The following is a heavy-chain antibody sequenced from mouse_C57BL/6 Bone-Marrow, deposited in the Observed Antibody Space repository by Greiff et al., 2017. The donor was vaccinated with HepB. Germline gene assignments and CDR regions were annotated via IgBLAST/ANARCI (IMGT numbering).Heavy chain of an antibody. Sequence: VQLQQSGPELVKPGASVKISCKASGYAFSSSWMNWVKQRPGKGLEWIGRIYPGDGDTNYNGKFKGKATLTADKSSSTAYMQLSSLTSEDSAVYFCAYDYAFAYWGQGTLVTVSA. V-gene: IGHV1-82*01. CDR2: IYPGDGDT. CDR3: AYDYAFAY. J-gene: IGHJ3*01. D-gene: IGHD2-4*01. CDR1: GYAFSSSW.